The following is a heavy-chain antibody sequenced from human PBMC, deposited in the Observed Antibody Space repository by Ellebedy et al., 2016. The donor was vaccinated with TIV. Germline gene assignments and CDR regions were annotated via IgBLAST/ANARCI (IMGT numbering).Heavy chain of an antibody. Sequence: MPSETLSLTCTVSGGSFPSGGYPWGWTRQPPGKGLEWIGSIYYTGSTYYSPSLKSRVTLSVDLSKNHFSLKLNSVTAADSAVYFWARILPGYSCEIDHWGQGTLVSVSS. CDR1: GGSFPSGGYP. J-gene: IGHJ4*02. V-gene: IGHV4-39*02. D-gene: IGHD6-13*01. CDR2: IYYTGST. CDR3: ARILPGYSCEIDH.